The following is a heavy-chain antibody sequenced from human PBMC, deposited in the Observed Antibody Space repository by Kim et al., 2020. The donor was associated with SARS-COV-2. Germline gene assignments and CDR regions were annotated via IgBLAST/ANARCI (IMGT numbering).Heavy chain of an antibody. Sequence: GGSLRLSCAASGFTFRNHAMSWVRQAPGKGLDWVSAISGSGGYTYYANSVKGRFTISRDNSKNTLYLQMNSLRAEDTAVYYCAKDDTLSYGGRPFGMDVWGQGTTVIVYS. J-gene: IGHJ6*02. D-gene: IGHD4-17*01. CDR2: ISGSGGYT. V-gene: IGHV3-23*01. CDR3: AKDDTLSYGGRPFGMDV. CDR1: GFTFRNHA.